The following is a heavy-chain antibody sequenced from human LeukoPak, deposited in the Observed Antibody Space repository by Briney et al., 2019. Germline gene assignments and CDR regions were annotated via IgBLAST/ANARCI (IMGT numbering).Heavy chain of an antibody. J-gene: IGHJ4*02. CDR3: AKDYSVAGMFFFDY. V-gene: IGHV3-9*01. CDR2: ISWNSGSI. Sequence: GRSLRLSCAASGFTFDDYAMHWVRQAPGKGLEWVSGISWNSGSIGYADSVKGRFTISRDNAKNSLYPQMNSLRAEDTALYYCAKDYSVAGMFFFDYWGQGTLVTVSS. D-gene: IGHD6-19*01. CDR1: GFTFDDYA.